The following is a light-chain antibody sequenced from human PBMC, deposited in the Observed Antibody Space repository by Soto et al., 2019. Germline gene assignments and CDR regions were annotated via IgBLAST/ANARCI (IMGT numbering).Light chain of an antibody. V-gene: IGKV3-20*01. J-gene: IGKJ1*01. Sequence: LIQTPGTLALSRENRATLACRVSQSVSNNYLAWYQQKAGQSPRPLIYEASSRAPGVPDRFRGSGCRTAFRFCITSLETEDFAVYYCQQHRGTPWTFGQGTKVDIK. CDR3: QQHRGTPWT. CDR2: EAS. CDR1: QSVSNNY.